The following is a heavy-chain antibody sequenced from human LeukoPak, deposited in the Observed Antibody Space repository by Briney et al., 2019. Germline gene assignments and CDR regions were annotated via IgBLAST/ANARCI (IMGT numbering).Heavy chain of an antibody. CDR3: ARGAGDDLDY. D-gene: IGHD7-27*01. CDR1: GGSICTSTYY. Sequence: MSSETLTLTCIVSGGSICTSTYYWSWMRQHPGKGLEWIGDIHCSGSTHYNPSLKSRLTISVDTSKNQFSLKLTPVTAADTAVYYCARGAGDDLDYWGQGTLVSVSS. CDR2: IHCSGST. V-gene: IGHV4-31*03. J-gene: IGHJ4*01.